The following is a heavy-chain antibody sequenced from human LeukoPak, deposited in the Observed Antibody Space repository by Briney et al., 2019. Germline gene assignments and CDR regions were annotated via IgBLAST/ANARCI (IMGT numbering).Heavy chain of an antibody. CDR1: GGTLSSYA. D-gene: IGHD2-15*01. CDR2: IIPIFGTA. Sequence: ASVKVSCKASGGTLSSYAISWVRQAPGQGLEWLGGIIPIFGTANYAQKFQGRVTITTDESTSTAYMELSSLRSEDTAVYYCARNGYCSGGSCYSLYFDYWGQGTLVTVSS. J-gene: IGHJ4*02. CDR3: ARNGYCSGGSCYSLYFDY. V-gene: IGHV1-69*05.